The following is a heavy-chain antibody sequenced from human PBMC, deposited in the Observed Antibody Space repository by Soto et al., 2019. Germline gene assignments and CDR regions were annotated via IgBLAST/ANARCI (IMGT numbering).Heavy chain of an antibody. CDR1: GFSFRNNA. D-gene: IGHD1-1*01. CDR3: ARDDAFGNENAFDL. V-gene: IGHV3-33*01. Sequence: QVQLVESGGGLVQPGTSLRLSGAFPGFSFRNNAFPGVRHPPGKGLEWVAVISPKGHSDSVEGRFTISRDNSKDTLYLQMNNLRAEDTAVYYCARDDAFGNENAFDLWGQGTMVTVSS. CDR2: ISPK. J-gene: IGHJ3*01.